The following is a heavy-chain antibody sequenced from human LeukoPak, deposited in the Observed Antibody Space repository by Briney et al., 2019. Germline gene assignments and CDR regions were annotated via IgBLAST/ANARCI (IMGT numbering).Heavy chain of an antibody. CDR2: INPNSGGT. D-gene: IGHD6-13*01. Sequence: ASVKVSCKASGYTFTGFYTHWVRQAPGQGLEWMGWINPNSGGTNYAQKFQGRVTMTRDTSISTAYMELSRLRSDDTAVYYCARDHIAAAGTSPGGVWGKGTTVTVSS. CDR3: ARDHIAAAGTSPGGV. V-gene: IGHV1-2*02. J-gene: IGHJ6*04. CDR1: GYTFTGFY.